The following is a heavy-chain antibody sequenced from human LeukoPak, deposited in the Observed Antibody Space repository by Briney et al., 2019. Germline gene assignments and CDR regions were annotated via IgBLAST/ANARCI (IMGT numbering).Heavy chain of an antibody. CDR2: ISSSSSYI. CDR3: ARDPSPLTTGTTLSAAY. V-gene: IGHV3-21*01. J-gene: IGHJ4*02. D-gene: IGHD1-1*01. Sequence: AGGSLRLSCAASGFTFSSYNMNWVRQAPGKGLEWVSSISSSSSYIYYADSVKGRFTISRDNAKNSLYLQMNSLRAEDTAVYYCARDPSPLTTGTTLSAAYWGQRTLVTVSS. CDR1: GFTFSSYN.